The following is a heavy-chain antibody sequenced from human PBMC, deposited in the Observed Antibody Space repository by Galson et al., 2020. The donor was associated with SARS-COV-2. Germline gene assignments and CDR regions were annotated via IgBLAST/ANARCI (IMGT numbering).Heavy chain of an antibody. D-gene: IGHD5-12*01. CDR3: ARETIVSTSSYFDY. J-gene: IGHJ4*02. CDR2: ISYNGSNI. CDR1: GFTFSNYA. Sequence: GESLKISCAASGFTFSNYAMHWVRQAPGKGLEWVAIISYNGSNIYADSMKGRFTISRDNSKNTLYLQMNSLRAEDTAVYYCARETIVSTSSYFDYWGQGTLVTVSS. V-gene: IGHV3-30-3*01.